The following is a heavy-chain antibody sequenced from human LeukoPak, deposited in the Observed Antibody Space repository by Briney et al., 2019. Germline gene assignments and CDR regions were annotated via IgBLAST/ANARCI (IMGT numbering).Heavy chain of an antibody. V-gene: IGHV4-31*03. CDR3: ATYAFSSGSSDY. J-gene: IGHJ4*02. CDR2: IYYSGST. D-gene: IGHD3-3*01. CDR1: GGSISSGGYY. Sequence: PSETLSLTCTVSGGSISSGGYYWSWIRQHPGKGLEWIGYIYYSGSTYYNPSLTSRVTISVDTSNNQFSLKLSSVTAADTAVYYCATYAFSSGSSDYWGQGTLVTVSS.